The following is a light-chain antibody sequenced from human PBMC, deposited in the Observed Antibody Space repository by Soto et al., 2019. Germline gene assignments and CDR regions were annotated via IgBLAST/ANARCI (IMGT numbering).Light chain of an antibody. CDR2: DAS. CDR3: QQYDNLPLT. V-gene: IGKV1-33*01. CDR1: QDVFNY. J-gene: IGKJ5*01. Sequence: DIQMTQSPSSLSASVVDRVTITCQASQDVFNYLNWYQQKSGKAPKLLIYDASNLETGVPSRFSGSGSGTDFTLTISSLQPEDIATYYCQQYDNLPLTFGQGTRLEIK.